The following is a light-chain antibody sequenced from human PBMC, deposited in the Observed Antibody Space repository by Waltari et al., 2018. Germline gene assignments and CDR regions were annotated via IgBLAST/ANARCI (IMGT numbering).Light chain of an antibody. J-gene: IGKJ4*01. CDR3: QQRSNWALT. CDR2: DAS. Sequence: VFTQSPATLSWSPGALATLSCRARKSVSGSLAWHQQKPGQPPRLIIFDASKRATVIPARFSGSGSGTDFTLTISSLEPEDFAIYYCQQRSNWALTFGGGTKVEIK. V-gene: IGKV3-11*01. CDR1: KSVSGS.